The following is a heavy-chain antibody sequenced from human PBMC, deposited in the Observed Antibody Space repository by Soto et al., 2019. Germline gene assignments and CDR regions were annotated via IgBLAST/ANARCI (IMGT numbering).Heavy chain of an antibody. CDR3: ARGDTAGDYDDYGMDV. CDR2: IKQDGSEK. J-gene: IGHJ6*02. CDR1: GFTFSSYW. Sequence: PGGSLRLSCAASGFTFSSYWMSWVRQAPGKGLEWVANIKQDGSEKYYVDSVKGRFTISRDNAKNSLYLQMNSLRAENTAVYYCARGDTAGDYDDYGMDVWGQGTTVTVSS. D-gene: IGHD5-18*01. V-gene: IGHV3-7*01.